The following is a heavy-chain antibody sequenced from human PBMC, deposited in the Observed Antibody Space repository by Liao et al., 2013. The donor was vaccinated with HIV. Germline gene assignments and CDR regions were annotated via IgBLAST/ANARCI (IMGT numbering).Heavy chain of an antibody. D-gene: IGHD3-3*01. CDR3: AREILQYDFWSGHSSGGAFDI. CDR1: GDSISSDD. Sequence: QVQLQESGPGLVKPSETLSLTCTVSGDSISSDDWSWIRRPAGKGLEWIGRISTSGSTNYNPSLKSRVTMSMNTSKNQFSLKLTSVTAADTAVYYCAREILQYDFWSGHSSGGAFDIWGQGTMVTVSS. V-gene: IGHV4-4*07. J-gene: IGHJ3*02. CDR2: ISTSGST.